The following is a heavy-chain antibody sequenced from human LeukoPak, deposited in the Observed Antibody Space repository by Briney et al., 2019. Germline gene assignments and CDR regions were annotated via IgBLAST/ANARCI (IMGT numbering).Heavy chain of an antibody. Sequence: PSETLSLTRTVSGGSISSYYWSWIRQPPGKGLEWIGYIYYSGSTNYNPSLKSRVTISVDTSKNQFSLKLSSVTAADTAVYYCARDTDYAPEGWFDPWGQGTLVTVSS. CDR2: IYYSGST. CDR1: GGSISSYY. D-gene: IGHD4-17*01. V-gene: IGHV4-59*01. J-gene: IGHJ5*02. CDR3: ARDTDYAPEGWFDP.